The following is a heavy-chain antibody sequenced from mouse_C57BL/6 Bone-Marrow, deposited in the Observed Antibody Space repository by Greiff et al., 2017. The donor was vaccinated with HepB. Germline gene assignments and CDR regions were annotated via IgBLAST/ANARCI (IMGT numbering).Heavy chain of an antibody. D-gene: IGHD2-1*01. CDR3: ARSHIYYGNYHYLDY. CDR2: IDPSDSYT. Sequence: QVQLQQPGAELVMPGASVKLSCKASGYTFTSYWMHWVKQRPGQGLEWIGEIDPSDSYTNYNQKFKGKSTLTVDKSSSTAYMQLSSLTSEDSAVYYCARSHIYYGNYHYLDYWGQGTTLTVSS. V-gene: IGHV1-69*01. J-gene: IGHJ2*01. CDR1: GYTFTSYW.